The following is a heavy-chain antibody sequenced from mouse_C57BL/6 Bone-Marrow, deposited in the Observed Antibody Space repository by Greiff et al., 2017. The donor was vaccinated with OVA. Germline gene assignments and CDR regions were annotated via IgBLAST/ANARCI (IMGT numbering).Heavy chain of an antibody. CDR2: LSYDGSN. J-gene: IGHJ3*01. CDR1: GYSITSGYY. D-gene: IGHD2-3*01. CDR3: AREEGWLLPLAY. V-gene: IGHV3-6*01. Sequence: LQESGPGLVKPSQSLSLTCSVTGYSITSGYYWNWIRQFPGNQLEWMGYLSYDGSNNYNPTLKNRISITRDTSKNPCFLKLNSVTTEDTATYYWAREEGWLLPLAYWGQGTLVTVSA.